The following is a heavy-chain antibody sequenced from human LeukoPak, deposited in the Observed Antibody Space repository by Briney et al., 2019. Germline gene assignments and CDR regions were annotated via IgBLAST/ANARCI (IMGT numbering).Heavy chain of an antibody. D-gene: IGHD6-13*01. CDR1: GFTFSSYA. J-gene: IGHJ5*02. CDR2: VSGSGGGT. Sequence: GGSLRLSCAASGFTFSSYAMRWVRQAPGKGLEWVSTVSGSGGGTYYADSVKGRFTISRDNSKNTLYLQMNSLRGEDTAVYYCARGRDYSWYGPYNWFDPWGQGTLVTVSS. CDR3: ARGRDYSWYGPYNWFDP. V-gene: IGHV3-23*01.